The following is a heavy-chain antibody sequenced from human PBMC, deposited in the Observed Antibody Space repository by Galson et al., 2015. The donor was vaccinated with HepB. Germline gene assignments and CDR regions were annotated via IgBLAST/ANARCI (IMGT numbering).Heavy chain of an antibody. D-gene: IGHD3-9*01. Sequence: SLRLSCAASGFTFSSYAMSWVRQAPGKGLEWVSAISGSGGSTYYADSVKGRFTISRDNSKNTLYLQMNSLRAEDTAVYYCAKRDLDYDILTGYSDYWGQGTLVTVSS. CDR1: GFTFSSYA. CDR3: AKRDLDYDILTGYSDY. J-gene: IGHJ4*02. V-gene: IGHV3-23*01. CDR2: ISGSGGST.